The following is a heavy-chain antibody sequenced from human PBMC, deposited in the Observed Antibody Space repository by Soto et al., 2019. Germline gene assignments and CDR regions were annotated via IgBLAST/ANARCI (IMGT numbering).Heavy chain of an antibody. V-gene: IGHV1-8*01. D-gene: IGHD3-10*01. CDR3: AKVGYSGSGYKGYNYYPLDV. Sequence: GASVKVSCKASGYTFTSFDINWVRQASGQGLEWMGWMNPNSGNTIYAQKFQGRVTMTRDTSISTAYMELSRLRSDDTAVYYCAKVGYSGSGYKGYNYYPLDVWGKGTTVTVSS. J-gene: IGHJ6*04. CDR2: MNPNSGNT. CDR1: GYTFTSFD.